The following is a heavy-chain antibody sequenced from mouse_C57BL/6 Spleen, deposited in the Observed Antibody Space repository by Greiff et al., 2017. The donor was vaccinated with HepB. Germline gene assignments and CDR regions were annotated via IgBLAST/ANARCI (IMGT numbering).Heavy chain of an antibody. CDR2: ISNLAYSI. V-gene: IGHV5-15*01. CDR1: GFTFSDYG. CDR3: ARQEGAVLAMDY. J-gene: IGHJ4*01. D-gene: IGHD1-1*01. Sequence: EVKLMESGGGLVQPGGSLKLSCAASGFTFSDYGMAWVRQAPRKGPEWVAFISNLAYSIYYADTVTGRFTISRENAKNTLYLEMSSMRSEDTAMEYCARQEGAVLAMDYWGQGTSVTVSS.